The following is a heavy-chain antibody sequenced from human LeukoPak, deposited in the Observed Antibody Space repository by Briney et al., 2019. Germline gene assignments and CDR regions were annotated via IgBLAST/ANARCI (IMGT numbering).Heavy chain of an antibody. J-gene: IGHJ4*02. Sequence: GGSLRLSCAASGFTFSSYAMSWVRQAPGKRLEWVSAISGSGGSTYYADSVKGRFTISRDNSKNTLYLQMNSLRAEDTAVYYCAKLPPPYCSSTSCPDYWGQGTLVTVSS. CDR1: GFTFSSYA. CDR3: AKLPPPYCSSTSCPDY. V-gene: IGHV3-23*01. CDR2: ISGSGGST. D-gene: IGHD2-2*01.